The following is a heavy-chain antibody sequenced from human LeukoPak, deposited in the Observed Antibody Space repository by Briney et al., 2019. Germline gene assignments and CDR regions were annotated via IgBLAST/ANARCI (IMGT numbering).Heavy chain of an antibody. CDR1: GFTFSSYS. V-gene: IGHV3-21*01. CDR2: ISSSSSYI. J-gene: IGHJ4*02. CDR3: ARDRQKQFDY. Sequence: PGGSLRLSCAASGFTFSSYSMNWVRQAPGKGLEWVSSISSSSSYIHYADSVKGRFTISRDNAKNSLYLQMNSLRAEDTAVYYCARDRQKQFDYWGQGTLVTVSS.